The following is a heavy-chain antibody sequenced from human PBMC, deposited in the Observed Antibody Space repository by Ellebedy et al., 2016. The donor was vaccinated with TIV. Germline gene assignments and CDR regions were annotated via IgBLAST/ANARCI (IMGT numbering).Heavy chain of an antibody. D-gene: IGHD3-16*01. CDR1: GGSISSGDYY. V-gene: IGHV4-30-4*01. CDR2: IYYSGST. CDR3: AREGAHYGMDV. J-gene: IGHJ6*02. Sequence: MPSETLSLTCTVSGGSISSGDYYWSWIRQPPGKGLEWIGYIYYSGSTYYNPSLKSRVTISVDTSKNQFSLKLSSVTAADTAVYYCAREGAHYGMDVWGQGTTVTVSS.